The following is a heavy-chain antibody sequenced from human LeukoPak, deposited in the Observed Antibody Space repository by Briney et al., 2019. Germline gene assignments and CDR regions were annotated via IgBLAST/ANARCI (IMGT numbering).Heavy chain of an antibody. J-gene: IGHJ1*01. V-gene: IGHV3-21*01. Sequence: GGSLRLSCAASGFTFSSYSMNWVRQAPGKGLEWASSISTTSTYIYYADSVKGRFTISRDNAKDSLYLQMNSLRAEDTAVYYCARGGHIVVVTSGVLAEYFQHWGQGTLVTVSS. CDR1: GFTFSSYS. CDR3: ARGGHIVVVTSGVLAEYFQH. CDR2: ISTTSTYI. D-gene: IGHD2-21*02.